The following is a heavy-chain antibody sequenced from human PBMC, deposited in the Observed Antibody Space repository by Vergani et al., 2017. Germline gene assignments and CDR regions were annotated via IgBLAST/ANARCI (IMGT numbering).Heavy chain of an antibody. CDR1: GGSLSSYY. CDR3: ARNMVRGVRYYGMDV. V-gene: IGHV4-59*01. D-gene: IGHD3-10*01. J-gene: IGHJ6*02. Sequence: QVQLQESGPGLVKPSETLSLTCTVLGGSLSSYYWSWIRQPPGKGLEWIGYIYYSGSTNYNPSLKSRVTISVDTSKNQFSLQLSSVTAADTAVYYCARNMVRGVRYYGMDVWGQGP. CDR2: IYYSGST.